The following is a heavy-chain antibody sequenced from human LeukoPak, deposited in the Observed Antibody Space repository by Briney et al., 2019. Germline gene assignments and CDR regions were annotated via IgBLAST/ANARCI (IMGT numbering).Heavy chain of an antibody. Sequence: PSETLSLTCTVSGGSISSYYWSWIRQPPGKGLEWIGYIYYSGSTNYNPSLKSRVTISVDTSKNQFPLKLSSVTAADTAVYYCATRTLTYWYFDLWGRGTLVTVSS. J-gene: IGHJ2*01. CDR3: ATRTLTYWYFDL. CDR1: GGSISSYY. CDR2: IYYSGST. V-gene: IGHV4-59*01. D-gene: IGHD1-14*01.